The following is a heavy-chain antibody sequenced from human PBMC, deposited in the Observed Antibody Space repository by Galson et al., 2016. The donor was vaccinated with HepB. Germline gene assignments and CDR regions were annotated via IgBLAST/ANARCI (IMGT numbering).Heavy chain of an antibody. D-gene: IGHD2-21*02. V-gene: IGHV1-18*01. CDR1: GYTFTTYG. Sequence: SVKVSCKASGYTFTTYGITWVRQAPGQGLEWMGWISTHSGTTNHAQELQGRITMTTDTSASTAYMELANLKSDDTAIYYCVRDRERSPDCGGQGTLVSVSS. CDR2: ISTHSGTT. CDR3: VRDRERSPDC. J-gene: IGHJ4*02.